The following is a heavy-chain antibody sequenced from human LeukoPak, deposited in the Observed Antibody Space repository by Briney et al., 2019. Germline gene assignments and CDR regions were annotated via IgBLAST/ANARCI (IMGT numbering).Heavy chain of an antibody. CDR2: ISYDGSNK. J-gene: IGHJ4*02. D-gene: IGHD3-22*01. CDR3: ARDPNYYDSSGFTDY. CDR1: GFTFSSYA. Sequence: GGSLRLSCAASGFTFSSYAMHWVRQAPGKGLEWVAVISYDGSNKYYADSMKGRFTISRDNSKNTLYLQMNSLRAEDTAVYYCARDPNYYDSSGFTDYWGQGTLVTVSS. V-gene: IGHV3-30*01.